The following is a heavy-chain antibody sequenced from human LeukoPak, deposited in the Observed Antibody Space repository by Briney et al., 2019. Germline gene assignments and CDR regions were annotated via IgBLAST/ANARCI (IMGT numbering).Heavy chain of an antibody. D-gene: IGHD1-26*01. CDR1: GYTFTSYD. CDR3: ARGRAHFEIYYYYYMDV. Sequence: GASVKVSCKASGYTFTSYDINWVRQATGQGLEWMGWMNPNSGNAGYAQKFQGRVTITRNTSISTAYMELSSLRSEDTAVYYCARGRAHFEIYYYYYMDVWGKGTTVTVSS. J-gene: IGHJ6*03. CDR2: MNPNSGNA. V-gene: IGHV1-8*03.